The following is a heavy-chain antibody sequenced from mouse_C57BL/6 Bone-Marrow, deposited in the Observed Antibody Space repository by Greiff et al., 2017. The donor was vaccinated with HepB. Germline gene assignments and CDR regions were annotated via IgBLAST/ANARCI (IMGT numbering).Heavy chain of an antibody. D-gene: IGHD2-2*01. CDR2: ISSGSSTI. CDR1: RFTFSDYG. Sequence: EVKLVESGGGLVKPGGSLKLSCAASRFTFSDYGMHWVRQAPEKGLEWVAYISSGSSTIYYADTVKGRFTISRDNAKNTLFLQMTSLRSEDTAMYYCARGGGYDAAMVYWGQGTSVTVSS. V-gene: IGHV5-17*01. J-gene: IGHJ4*01. CDR3: ARGGGYDAAMVY.